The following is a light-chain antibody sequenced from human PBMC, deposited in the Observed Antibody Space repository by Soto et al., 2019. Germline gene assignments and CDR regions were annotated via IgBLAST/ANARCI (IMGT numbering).Light chain of an antibody. Sequence: QSALTQPASVSGSPGQSITISCTGTSSDVGGYNYVSWYQQHPGKAPKLMIYEVSQRPSGVSNRFSGSKSGNTASLTISGLQAEDEADYYSSSYTTSSTHWVFGGGTKVTVL. V-gene: IGLV2-14*01. CDR2: EVS. CDR1: SSDVGGYNY. CDR3: SSYTTSSTHWV. J-gene: IGLJ3*02.